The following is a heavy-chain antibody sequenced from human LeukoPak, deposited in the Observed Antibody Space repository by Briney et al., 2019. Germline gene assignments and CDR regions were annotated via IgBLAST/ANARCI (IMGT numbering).Heavy chain of an antibody. J-gene: IGHJ4*02. Sequence: SGGSLRLSCAASGFTFSSYAMHWVRQAPGKGLEWVAVISYDGSNKYYADSVKGRFTISRDNSKNTLYLQMNSLRAEDTAVYYCARETITQAYFDYWGQGTLVTVSS. CDR2: ISYDGSNK. V-gene: IGHV3-30-3*01. CDR3: ARETITQAYFDY. CDR1: GFTFSSYA. D-gene: IGHD3-16*01.